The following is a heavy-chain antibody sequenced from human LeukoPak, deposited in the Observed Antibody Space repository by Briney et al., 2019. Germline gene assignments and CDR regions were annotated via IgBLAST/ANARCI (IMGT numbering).Heavy chain of an antibody. CDR2: INPNSGGT. D-gene: IGHD2-15*01. V-gene: IGHV1-2*02. CDR1: GYTFTGYY. CDR3: ATVWLGGGPSAAYCSGGSCYYLDY. Sequence: GASVKVSCKASGYTFTGYYMHWVRQAPGQGLEWMGWINPNSGGTNYAQKFQGRVTMTRDTSISTAYMELSSLRSEDTAVYYCATVWLGGGPSAAYCSGGSCYYLDYWGQGTLVTVSS. J-gene: IGHJ4*02.